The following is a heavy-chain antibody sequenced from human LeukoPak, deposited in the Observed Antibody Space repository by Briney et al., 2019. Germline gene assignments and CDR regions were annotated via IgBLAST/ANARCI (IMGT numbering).Heavy chain of an antibody. V-gene: IGHV4-39*07. CDR2: VDFSERT. J-gene: IGHJ4*02. CDR1: GGSISSTGYY. CDR3: ARMIIVATKPTFDF. Sequence: SETLSLTCTVSGGSISSTGYYWGWIRQPPGKGLEWLGTVDFSERTYYNPSLKSRVSISVDTSKNQFSLKLSSVTAADTAVYYCARMIIVATKPTFDFWGQGTLVTVSS. D-gene: IGHD5-12*01.